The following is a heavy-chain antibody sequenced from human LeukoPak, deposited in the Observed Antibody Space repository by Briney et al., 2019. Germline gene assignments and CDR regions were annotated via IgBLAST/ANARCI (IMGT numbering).Heavy chain of an antibody. V-gene: IGHV4-30-2*01. J-gene: IGHJ4*02. CDR1: GGSIYGSGWH. D-gene: IGHD3-10*01. CDR3: ARAGMVPYYYGSGSTGPFDY. CDR2: FYHSGGT. Sequence: SQTLSLTCSVSGGSIYGSGWHWGWLRQPPGKGLEWIGYFYHSGGTYISPPLTSRVSISVDRFNNQFFLYLNYATDADTAVYYCARAGMVPYYYGSGSTGPFDYWGQGTLVTVSS.